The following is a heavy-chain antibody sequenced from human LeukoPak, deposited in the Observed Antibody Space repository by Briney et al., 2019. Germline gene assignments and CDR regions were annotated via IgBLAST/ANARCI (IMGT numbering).Heavy chain of an antibody. CDR2: IYYSGST. D-gene: IGHD2-15*01. CDR1: GGSISSYY. Sequence: SSGTLSLTCTVSGGSISSYYWSWIRQPPGKGLEWIGYIYYSGSTNYNPSLKSRVTISVDTSKNQFSLKLSSVTAADTAVYYCARGRLLQDIVVVVAAPGSYYYYYMDVWGKGTTVTVSS. V-gene: IGHV4-59*01. CDR3: ARGRLLQDIVVVVAAPGSYYYYYMDV. J-gene: IGHJ6*03.